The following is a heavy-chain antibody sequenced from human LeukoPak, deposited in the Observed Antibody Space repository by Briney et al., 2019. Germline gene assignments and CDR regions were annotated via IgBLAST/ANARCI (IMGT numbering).Heavy chain of an antibody. Sequence: VASLKLSCTASGGTFSSYAISWVRQAPGQGLEWMSGIIPIFGTTNYAHKFQGRFTITTDNSTSTAYMELSSLRAEDTAVYYCARGRFGEFSLNYYYGMDVWGKGTTVAVSS. CDR3: ARGRFGEFSLNYYYGMDV. V-gene: IGHV1-69*05. J-gene: IGHJ6*04. D-gene: IGHD3-10*01. CDR1: GGTFSSYA. CDR2: IIPIFGTT.